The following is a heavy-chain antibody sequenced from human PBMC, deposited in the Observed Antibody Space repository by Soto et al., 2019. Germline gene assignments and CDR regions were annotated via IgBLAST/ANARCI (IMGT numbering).Heavy chain of an antibody. D-gene: IGHD2-15*01. CDR1: GFTFGEYA. J-gene: IGHJ3*02. V-gene: IGHV3-49*03. Sequence: GGSLRLSSTSSGFTFGEYAMSWSRQAPRKGLEWVGFIRSKAYGGTTEYAASVKGRFTISRDDTKRIAYMQMNSLTTEDTAVYYCTRFIAATLGAFDIWGKGTTVPVSS. CDR2: IRSKAYGGTT. CDR3: TRFIAATLGAFDI.